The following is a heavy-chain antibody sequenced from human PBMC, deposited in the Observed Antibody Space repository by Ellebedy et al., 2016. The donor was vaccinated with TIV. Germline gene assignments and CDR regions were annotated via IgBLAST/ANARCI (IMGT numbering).Heavy chain of an antibody. Sequence: PGGSLRLSCAASGFSFTTHWMSWVRQVPGKGLEWVANIILAGTEQHYVDSVKGRFTISRDNDKSLLFLQMNNLRVEDTAVHYCVRAKWLYGFYFDFWGQGTLVTVSS. V-gene: IGHV3-7*03. CDR2: IILAGTEQ. J-gene: IGHJ4*02. CDR1: GFSFTTHW. CDR3: VRAKWLYGFYFDF. D-gene: IGHD3-22*01.